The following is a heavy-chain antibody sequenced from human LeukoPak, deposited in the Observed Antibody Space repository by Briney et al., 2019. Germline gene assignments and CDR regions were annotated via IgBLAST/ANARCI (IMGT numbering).Heavy chain of an antibody. J-gene: IGHJ6*03. CDR2: IRYDGSNK. CDR1: GFTFSSYG. D-gene: IGHD2-2*02. Sequence: PGGSLRLSCAASGFTFSSYGMHWVRQAPGKGLEWVAFIRYDGSNKYYADSVKGRFTISRDNSKNTLYLQMNSLRAEDTAVYYCAKGVSAAIRGYYYYYYMDVWGKGTTVTVSS. CDR3: AKGVSAAIRGYYYYYYMDV. V-gene: IGHV3-30*02.